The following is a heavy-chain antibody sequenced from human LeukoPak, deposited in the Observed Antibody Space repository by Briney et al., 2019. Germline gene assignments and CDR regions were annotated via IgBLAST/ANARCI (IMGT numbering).Heavy chain of an antibody. CDR3: ARARYSSGWYLFDY. J-gene: IGHJ4*02. CDR1: GYSISSGYY. Sequence: SETLSLTCAVSGYSISSGYYWGWIRQPPGKGLEWIGSIYHSGSTNYNPSLKSRVTISVDTSKNQFSLKLSSVTAADTAVYYCARARYSSGWYLFDYWGQGTLVTVSS. CDR2: IYHSGST. V-gene: IGHV4-38-2*01. D-gene: IGHD6-19*01.